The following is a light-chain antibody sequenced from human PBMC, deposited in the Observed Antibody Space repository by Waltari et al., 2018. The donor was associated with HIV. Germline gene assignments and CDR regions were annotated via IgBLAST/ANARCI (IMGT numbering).Light chain of an antibody. J-gene: IGLJ3*02. CDR1: SSNIGSNY. V-gene: IGLV1-47*01. Sequence: QSVLTPPPSASGTPGQRVTISCSGSSSNIGSNYVYWFQQLPGTAPKPLIYRNNQRPSGVPDRFSGSKSGTSASRAISGLRSEDEADYYCAAWDDSLSGHWVFGGGTKLTVL. CDR3: AAWDDSLSGHWV. CDR2: RNN.